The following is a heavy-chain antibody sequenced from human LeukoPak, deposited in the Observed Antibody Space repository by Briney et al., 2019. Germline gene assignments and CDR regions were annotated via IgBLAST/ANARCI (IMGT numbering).Heavy chain of an antibody. CDR2: ISWNSGSI. D-gene: IGHD6-19*01. CDR3: AKGLSSGWLDWFDP. Sequence: GGSLRHSCAASGFTFDDYAMHWVRQAPGKGLEWVSGISWNSGSIGYADSVKGRFTISRDNAKNSLYLQMNSLRAEDMALYYCAKGLSSGWLDWFDPWGQGTLVTVSS. CDR1: GFTFDDYA. J-gene: IGHJ5*02. V-gene: IGHV3-9*03.